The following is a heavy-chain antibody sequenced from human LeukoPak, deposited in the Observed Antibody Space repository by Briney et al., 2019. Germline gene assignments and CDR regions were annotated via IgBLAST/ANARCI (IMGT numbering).Heavy chain of an antibody. V-gene: IGHV4-39*01. CDR1: GGSIYSTTFY. J-gene: IGHJ4*02. Sequence: SETLSLTCTVSGGSIYSTTFYWGWIRQPPGKGLEWIGSMYYDGSTYHNPSLKSRVTISVDTSNNQYSLKLTSVAAADTAVYFCARRSDSGSDDGEDYFDYWGQGTLVTVSS. D-gene: IGHD1-26*01. CDR3: ARRSDSGSDDGEDYFDY. CDR2: MYYDGST.